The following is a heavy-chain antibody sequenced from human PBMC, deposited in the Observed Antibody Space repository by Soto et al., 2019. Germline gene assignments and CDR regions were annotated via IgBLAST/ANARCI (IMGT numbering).Heavy chain of an antibody. D-gene: IGHD1-1*01. CDR2: IYYSGST. J-gene: IGHJ4*01. CDR1: GGSISNYY. Sequence: PSETLSLTCTVSGGSISNYYWSWVRQPPGKGLEWIGYIYYSGSTNYNPSLKSRVTISVDTSKNQFSLTLNSVTAADTAVYYCATEDSMNWTHDYWGHGILVTVSS. CDR3: ATEDSMNWTHDY. V-gene: IGHV4-59*01.